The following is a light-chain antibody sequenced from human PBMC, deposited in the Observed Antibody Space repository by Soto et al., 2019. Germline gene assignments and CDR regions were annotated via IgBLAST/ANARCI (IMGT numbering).Light chain of an antibody. Sequence: QSALTQPASVSGSPGQSITISCTGTSSDIGGYNYVSWYQHRPGKAPKLMIYEVSNRPSGVSNRFSGSKSGNTASLTISGLQAEDEADYYCNSYTSSRSLVFGGGTKLTVL. CDR3: NSYTSSRSLV. CDR1: SSDIGGYNY. J-gene: IGLJ3*02. CDR2: EVS. V-gene: IGLV2-14*01.